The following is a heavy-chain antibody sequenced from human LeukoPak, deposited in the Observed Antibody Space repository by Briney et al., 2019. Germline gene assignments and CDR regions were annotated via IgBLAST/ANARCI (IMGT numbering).Heavy chain of an antibody. D-gene: IGHD4-17*01. CDR2: INPNSGGT. V-gene: IGHV1-2*06. J-gene: IGHJ4*02. CDR1: GYTLTGYY. CDR3: AREVDDYGDFKRGFDY. Sequence: GASVKVSCKASGYTLTGYYMHWVRQAPGQGLEWMGRINPNSGGTNYAQKFQGRVTMTRDTSISTAYMELSRLRSDDTAVYYCAREVDDYGDFKRGFDYWGQGTLVTVSS.